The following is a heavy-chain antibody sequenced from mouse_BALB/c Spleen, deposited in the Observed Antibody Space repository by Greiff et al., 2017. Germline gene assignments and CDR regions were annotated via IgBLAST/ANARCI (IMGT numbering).Heavy chain of an antibody. V-gene: IGHV2-9*02. D-gene: IGHD2-2*01. Sequence: QVQLKESGPGLVAPSQSLSITCTVSGFSLTSYGVHWVRQPPGKGLEWLGVIWAGGSTNYNSALMSRLSISKDNSKSQVFLKMNSLQTDDTAMYYCARDRGGYYCAMDYWGQGTSVTVSS. J-gene: IGHJ4*01. CDR3: ARDRGGYYCAMDY. CDR1: GFSLTSYG. CDR2: IWAGGST.